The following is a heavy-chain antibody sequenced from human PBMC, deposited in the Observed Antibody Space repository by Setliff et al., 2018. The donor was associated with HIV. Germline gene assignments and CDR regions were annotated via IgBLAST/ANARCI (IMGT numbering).Heavy chain of an antibody. D-gene: IGHD2-2*01. V-gene: IGHV4-38-2*02. Sequence: PSETLSLTCTVSGYSISSRYYWGWIRQPPGKGLEWIGSVYHTGSTYYNPSLKSRVTMSADTSKNQFSLKLSSVTAAYTAVYYCASSPAWRSDFGLHTFDYWGQGTLVTVSS. CDR2: VYHTGST. CDR3: ASSPAWRSDFGLHTFDY. CDR1: GYSISSRYY. J-gene: IGHJ4*02.